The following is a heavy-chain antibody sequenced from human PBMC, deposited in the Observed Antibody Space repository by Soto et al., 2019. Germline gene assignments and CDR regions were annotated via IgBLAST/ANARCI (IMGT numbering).Heavy chain of an antibody. CDR2: IKHDGSEK. D-gene: IGHD3-16*01. CDR1: GFTFSDSW. V-gene: IGHV3-7*01. J-gene: IGHJ6*02. Sequence: GGSLRLSCAASGFTFSDSWMDWVRQAPGKGPEWVANIKHDGSEKNYVVSVKGRFTISRDDAKNSLYLQMNSLRAEDTAVYYCARLGRHGWGQGTMVTVSS. CDR3: ARLGRHG.